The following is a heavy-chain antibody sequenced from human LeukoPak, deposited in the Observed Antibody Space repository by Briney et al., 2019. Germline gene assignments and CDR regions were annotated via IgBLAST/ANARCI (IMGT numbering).Heavy chain of an antibody. Sequence: GWSLRFSCAASGFTVSSNYKSWVRQAPGKGQQGVSVIYSGGTTYYADSVKGRFTISRDTSKNTLYLQMNSLRAEDTAVYYCARDRVGAIGYGMYVWGQGTTVTVSS. J-gene: IGHJ6*02. CDR1: GFTVSSNY. D-gene: IGHD1-26*01. V-gene: IGHV3-66*01. CDR3: ARDRVGAIGYGMYV. CDR2: IYSGGTT.